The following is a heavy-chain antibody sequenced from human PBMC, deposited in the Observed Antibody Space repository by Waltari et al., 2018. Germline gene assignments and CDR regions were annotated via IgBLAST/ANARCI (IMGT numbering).Heavy chain of an antibody. CDR1: GGSISSSSYY. Sequence: LQLQESGPGLVKPSETLSLTCTVSGGSISSSSYYWGWVRQPPGKGLEWFWSIYCRWDTCCNQTRNSLVSSTSDTAKNHFPLTGAAVPAADTAVFYCARMVRGYCSSTSCHTDHWGQGTLVTVSS. D-gene: IGHD2-2*01. V-gene: IGHV4-39*06. J-gene: IGHJ4*02. CDR2: IYCRWDT. CDR3: ARMVRGYCSSTSCHTDH.